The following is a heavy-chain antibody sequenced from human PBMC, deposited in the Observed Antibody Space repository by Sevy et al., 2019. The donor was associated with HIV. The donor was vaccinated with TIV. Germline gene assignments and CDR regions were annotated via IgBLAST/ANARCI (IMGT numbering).Heavy chain of an antibody. CDR3: AREGRYCSSTSCPGHYYYYMDV. Sequence: GESLKISCAASGFTFSSYDMHWVRQATGKGLEWVSAIGTAGDTYYPGSVKGRFTISRENAKNSLYLQMNSLRAGDTAVYYCAREGRYCSSTSCPGHYYYYMDVWGKGTTVTVSS. J-gene: IGHJ6*03. D-gene: IGHD2-2*01. CDR1: GFTFSSYD. V-gene: IGHV3-13*01. CDR2: IGTAGDT.